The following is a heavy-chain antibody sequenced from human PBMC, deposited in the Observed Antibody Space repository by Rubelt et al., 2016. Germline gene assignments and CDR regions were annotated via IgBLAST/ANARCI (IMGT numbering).Heavy chain of an antibody. D-gene: IGHD5-18*01. Sequence: VQLVESGGGVVQPGRSLRLSCAASGFTFNRYTIHWVRQAPGKGLVWVSRINTDGSRTTYADSVKDRFTISRDNAKNTLYLQMNSLRAEDTAVYYCARSYTYAFDDWGQGTLVTVSS. CDR1: GFTFNRYT. J-gene: IGHJ4*02. V-gene: IGHV3-74*02. CDR3: ARSYTYAFDD. CDR2: INTDGSRT.